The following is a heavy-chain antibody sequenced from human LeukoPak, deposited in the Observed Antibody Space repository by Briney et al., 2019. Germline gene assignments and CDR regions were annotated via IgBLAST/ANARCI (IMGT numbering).Heavy chain of an antibody. CDR3: VRFGVNYDMDV. Sequence: PSETLSLTCSVSGGSLSGYYWTGVRQPPGKGLEWIGQIHYDGRADYSPSLKSRITMSVDTYRNQISLKLSSVTAADTAIYYCVRFGVNYDMDVWGQGTTVTVFS. CDR1: GGSLSGYY. D-gene: IGHD3-16*01. J-gene: IGHJ6*02. CDR2: IHYDGRA. V-gene: IGHV4-59*01.